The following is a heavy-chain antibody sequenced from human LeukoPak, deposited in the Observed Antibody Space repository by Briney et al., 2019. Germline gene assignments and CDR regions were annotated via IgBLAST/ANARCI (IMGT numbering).Heavy chain of an antibody. J-gene: IGHJ6*02. CDR2: INHSGST. Sequence: SETLSLTCAVYGGSFSGYYWSWIRQPPGKGLEWIGEINHSGSTNYNPSLKSRVTISVDTSKNQFSLKLSSVAAADTAVYYSACMGVNFYYYYGMDVWGQGTTVTVSS. CDR3: ACMGVNFYYYYGMDV. CDR1: GGSFSGYY. V-gene: IGHV4-34*01. D-gene: IGHD2-8*01.